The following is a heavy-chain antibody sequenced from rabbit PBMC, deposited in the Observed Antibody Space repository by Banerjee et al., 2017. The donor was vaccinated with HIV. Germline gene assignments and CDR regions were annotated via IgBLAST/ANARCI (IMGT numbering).Heavy chain of an antibody. D-gene: IGHD2-1*01. CDR1: GFDFSSNA. CDR3: ARDLYGATTYPYYFNL. CDR2: IGAGSSGST. V-gene: IGHV1S45*01. Sequence: QQQLEESGGGLVKPGASLTLTCTASGFDFSSNAMCWVRQAPGKGLEWIACIGAGSSGSTYYASWAKGRFTISKTSSTTVTLQMTSLTAADTATYFCARDLYGATTYPYYFNLWGQGTLVTVS. J-gene: IGHJ4*01.